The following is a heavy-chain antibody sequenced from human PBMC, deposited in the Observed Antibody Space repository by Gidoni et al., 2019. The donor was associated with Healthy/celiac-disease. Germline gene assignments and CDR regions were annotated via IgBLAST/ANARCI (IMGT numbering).Heavy chain of an antibody. CDR2: ISSSSSYT. CDR1: GFTFSDYY. V-gene: IGHV3-11*06. CDR3: ARGANHGWFDP. Sequence: VQPLASAGRLVHPRGSLCLSCPASGFTFSDYYMSWIRQAPGKGLEWVSYISSSSSYTNYADAVKGRFTNSRDNAKNALYLQMNSLRAEDTAVYYCARGANHGWFDPWGQGTLVTVSS. J-gene: IGHJ5*02.